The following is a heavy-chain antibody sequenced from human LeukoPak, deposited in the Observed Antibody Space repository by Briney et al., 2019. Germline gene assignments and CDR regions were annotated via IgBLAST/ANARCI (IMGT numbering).Heavy chain of an antibody. J-gene: IGHJ6*04. CDR3: ARDPIPHYYGSGSYYNYGIDV. Sequence: GASVKVSCKASGGTFSSYAISWVRQAPGQGLEWMGGIIPIFGTANYAQRFQGRVTITADKSTSTAYMELSSLRSEDTAVYYCARDPIPHYYGSGSYYNYGIDVWGKGTTVTVSS. D-gene: IGHD3-10*01. V-gene: IGHV1-69*06. CDR1: GGTFSSYA. CDR2: IIPIFGTA.